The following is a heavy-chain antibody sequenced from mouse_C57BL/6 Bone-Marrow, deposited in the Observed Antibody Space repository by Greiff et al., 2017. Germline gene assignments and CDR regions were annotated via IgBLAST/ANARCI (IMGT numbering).Heavy chain of an antibody. Sequence: VKLMESGAELVRPGTSVKVSCKASGYAFTNYLIEWVKQRPGQGLEWIGVINPGSGGTNYNEKFKGKATLTADKSSSTAYMQLSSLPTEDSAVSFCAKRGYYDYDGFADWGQGTLVTVSA. J-gene: IGHJ3*01. CDR3: AKRGYYDYDGFAD. D-gene: IGHD2-4*01. CDR2: INPGSGGT. V-gene: IGHV1-54*01. CDR1: GYAFTNYL.